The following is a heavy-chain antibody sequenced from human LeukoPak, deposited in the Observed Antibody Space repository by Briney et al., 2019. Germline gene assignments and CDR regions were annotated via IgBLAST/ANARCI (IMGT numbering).Heavy chain of an antibody. CDR3: ARGVYCSSTSCYALDY. D-gene: IGHD2-2*01. Sequence: ASVRFSCKASGYTFTSYDINWVRQATGQGLEWMGWMNPNSGNTGYAQKFQGRVTITRNTSISTAYMELSRLRSDDTAVYYCARGVYCSSTSCYALDYWGQGTLVTVSS. J-gene: IGHJ4*02. CDR1: GYTFTSYD. V-gene: IGHV1-8*03. CDR2: MNPNSGNT.